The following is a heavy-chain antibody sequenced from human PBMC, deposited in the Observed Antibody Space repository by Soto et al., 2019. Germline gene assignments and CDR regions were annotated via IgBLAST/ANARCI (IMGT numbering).Heavy chain of an antibody. CDR2: AYSNWGT. Sequence: SVTLSRTCTVSRSCIVSYHWNCFLRPSGKGLEWIGYAYSNWGTSYNPSLKSRITISIDAAKRQFSLKVNSVTAADTAVYYCTSKLGQLLADAFDIWGQGTMVT. V-gene: IGHV4-59*12. D-gene: IGHD3-10*01. J-gene: IGHJ3*02. CDR3: TSKLGQLLADAFDI. CDR1: RSCIVSYH.